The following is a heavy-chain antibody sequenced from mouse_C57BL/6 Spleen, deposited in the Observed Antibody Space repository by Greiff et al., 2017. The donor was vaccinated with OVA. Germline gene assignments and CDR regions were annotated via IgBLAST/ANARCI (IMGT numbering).Heavy chain of an antibody. CDR3: TRRGYDGFAY. Sequence: EVQLQQSGTVLARPGASVKMSCKTSGYTFTSYWMHWVKQRPGQGLEWIGAIYTGNSDTSYNQKFKGNAKLTAVTSASTAYMELSSLTNEDAAVYYCTRRGYDGFAYWGQGTLVTVSA. CDR2: IYTGNSDT. CDR1: GYTFTSYW. D-gene: IGHD2-2*01. V-gene: IGHV1-5*01. J-gene: IGHJ3*01.